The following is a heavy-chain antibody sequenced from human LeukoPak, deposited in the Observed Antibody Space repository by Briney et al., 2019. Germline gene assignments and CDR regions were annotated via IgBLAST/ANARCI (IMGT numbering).Heavy chain of an antibody. Sequence: SETLSLTCSVSGASISGGTYYWGWIRQPPGKGLEWIGSIYYTGSTYDNPSLKSRVTISVDTSKNQFSLKLSSVTVADRAVYYCARRGGSGRAFDYWGQGTLVTVSS. D-gene: IGHD1-26*01. V-gene: IGHV4-39*01. CDR2: IYYTGST. CDR1: GASISGGTYY. CDR3: ARRGGSGRAFDY. J-gene: IGHJ4*02.